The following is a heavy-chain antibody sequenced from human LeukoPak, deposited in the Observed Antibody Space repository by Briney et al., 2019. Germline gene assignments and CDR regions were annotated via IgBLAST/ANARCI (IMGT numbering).Heavy chain of an antibody. J-gene: IGHJ4*02. D-gene: IGHD3-9*01. V-gene: IGHV3-21*01. CDR1: GFTFSSYI. Sequence: GGSLRLSCAASGFTFSSYIMNWVRQAPGKGLEWVSSISSSSSYIYYADSVKGRFTISRENAKNSLYLQMNSLRAEDMAVYYCARDSGFDWLSFDYWGQGTLVTVSS. CDR3: ARDSGFDWLSFDY. CDR2: ISSSSSYI.